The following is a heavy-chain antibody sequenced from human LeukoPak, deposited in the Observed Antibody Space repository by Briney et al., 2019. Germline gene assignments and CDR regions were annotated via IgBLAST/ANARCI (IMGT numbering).Heavy chain of an antibody. V-gene: IGHV1-2*02. J-gene: IGHJ3*02. CDR1: GYTFTGYY. CDR2: INPNSGGT. Sequence: VASVKVSCKASGYTFTGYYMHWVRQAPGQGLEWMGWINPNSGGTNYAQKFQGRVTMTRDTSISTAYMELRRLRSDDTAVYSCARGSTTVIDQGDAFDIWGQGTMVTVSS. D-gene: IGHD3-22*01. CDR3: ARGSTTVIDQGDAFDI.